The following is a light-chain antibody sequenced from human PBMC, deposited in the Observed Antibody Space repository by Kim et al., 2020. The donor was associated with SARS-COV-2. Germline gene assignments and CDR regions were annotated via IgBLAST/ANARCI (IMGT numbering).Light chain of an antibody. CDR1: NSNIGVNT. CDR2: RNN. Sequence: QSVLTQPPSASGTPGQRVTISCSGSNSNIGVNTVNWYQQFPGTAPKLLIYRNNQRPSGVPDRFSDSKSGTSASLALSGLLSEDEADYYCATWDDSLNAWVFGGGTKLTVL. CDR3: ATWDDSLNAWV. J-gene: IGLJ3*02. V-gene: IGLV1-44*01.